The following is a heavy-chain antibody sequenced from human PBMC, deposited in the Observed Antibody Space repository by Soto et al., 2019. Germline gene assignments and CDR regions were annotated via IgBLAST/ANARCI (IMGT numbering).Heavy chain of an antibody. V-gene: IGHV1-69*13. J-gene: IGHJ4*02. CDR3: ASGGTGVNYFDY. D-gene: IGHD2-15*01. Sequence: ASVKVSCKASGGTFSSYAISWVRQAPGQGLEWMGGIIPIFGTANYAQKFQGRVTITADESTSTAYMELSSLRSEDTAVYYCASGGTGVNYFDYWGQGTLVTVSS. CDR1: GGTFSSYA. CDR2: IIPIFGTA.